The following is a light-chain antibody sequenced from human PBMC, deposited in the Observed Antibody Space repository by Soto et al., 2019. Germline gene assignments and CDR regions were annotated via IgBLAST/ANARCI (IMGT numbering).Light chain of an antibody. Sequence: DIQMTQSPSSLSASVGDRVTITCRASQAISNSFAWFQQKPGKAPKSLIYDTYNLQSGVPSRFSGSGSGTDFTLTINTLQPEDSATYYCQQYKSYPYTFGPGTTVDIK. CDR2: DTY. CDR3: QQYKSYPYT. V-gene: IGKV1-16*01. J-gene: IGKJ3*01. CDR1: QAISNS.